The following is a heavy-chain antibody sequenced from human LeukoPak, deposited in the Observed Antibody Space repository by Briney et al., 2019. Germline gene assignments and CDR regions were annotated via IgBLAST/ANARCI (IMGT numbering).Heavy chain of an antibody. J-gene: IGHJ4*02. V-gene: IGHV3-74*01. CDR3: ARSANYFDTSGQDY. CDR2: TNRDDSDT. CDR1: GFTFSSYA. Sequence: GGSLRLSCAASGFTFSSYAMSWVRQAPGKGLVWVSRTNRDDSDTSYADSVKGRFTISRDKAKSTLYLQMNSLRVEDTAVYYCARSANYFDTSGQDYWGQGTLVTVSS. D-gene: IGHD3-22*01.